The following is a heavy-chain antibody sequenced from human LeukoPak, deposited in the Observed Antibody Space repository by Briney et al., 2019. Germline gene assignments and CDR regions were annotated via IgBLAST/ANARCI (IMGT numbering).Heavy chain of an antibody. J-gene: IGHJ4*02. Sequence: ASVEVSCKASGYTFTGYYMHWVRHAPGQGLEWMGWINPNSAGTKYAQKFQGRVTRTRDTSISTAYMELSRLTSDDTAVYYCARDWADYDDTSGYYDYWGQGTLVTVSS. CDR3: ARDWADYDDTSGYYDY. CDR2: INPNSAGT. V-gene: IGHV1-2*02. CDR1: GYTFTGYY. D-gene: IGHD3-22*01.